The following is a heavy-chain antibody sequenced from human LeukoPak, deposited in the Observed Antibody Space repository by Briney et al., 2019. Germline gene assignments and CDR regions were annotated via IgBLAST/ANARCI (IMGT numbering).Heavy chain of an antibody. V-gene: IGHV1-2*02. CDR1: GYTFTGYY. CDR2: INPNSGGT. Sequence: ASVKVSCKASGYTFTGYYMHWVRQAPGQGLEWMGWINPNSGGTNYAQKFQGRVTMTRDTSISTAYMERSRLRSDDTAVYYCARGTGYSSSWYDYWGQGTLVTVSS. J-gene: IGHJ4*02. D-gene: IGHD6-13*01. CDR3: ARGTGYSSSWYDY.